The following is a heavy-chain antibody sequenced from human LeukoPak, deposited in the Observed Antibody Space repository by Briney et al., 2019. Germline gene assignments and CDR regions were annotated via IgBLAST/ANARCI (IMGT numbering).Heavy chain of an antibody. CDR3: AKGDSDSSGYYLD. D-gene: IGHD3-22*01. CDR2: ISGSAGST. Sequence: PGGSLRLSCVASGFTFSSYAMSWVRQAPGKGLEWVSAISGSAGSTYYADSVKGRLTISRDNSKNTLYLQMNSLRAEDTAVYYCAKGDSDSSGYYLDWGQGTLVTVSS. V-gene: IGHV3-23*01. CDR1: GFTFSSYA. J-gene: IGHJ4*02.